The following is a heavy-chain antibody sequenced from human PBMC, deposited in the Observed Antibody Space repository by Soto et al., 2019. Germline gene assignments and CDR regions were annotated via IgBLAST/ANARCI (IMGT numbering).Heavy chain of an antibody. CDR1: GGSISSYY. V-gene: IGHV4-59*08. CDR3: ARTYSSSWYDSYYYYVAV. Sequence: QVQLQESGPGLVKPSETLSLSCTVSGGSISSYYWSWIRQPPGKGLEWIGHIFYSGSTSYNPSLKSRVPISVDAAMNQFSLKLSSVTAADTAVYYCARTYSSSWYDSYYYYVAVWGKGTTVTVSS. D-gene: IGHD6-13*01. J-gene: IGHJ6*03. CDR2: IFYSGST.